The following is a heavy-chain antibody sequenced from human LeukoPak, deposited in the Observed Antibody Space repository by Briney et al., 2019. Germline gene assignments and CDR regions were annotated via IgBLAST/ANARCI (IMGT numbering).Heavy chain of an antibody. Sequence: ASVKVSCKASGYTFTSYGISWVRQAPGQGLEWMGRISAYNGNTNYAQKLQDRVTMTTDTSTTTAYMELRSLRSDDTAVYYCARAIQYSSSKPWFDPWGQGTLVTVSS. CDR2: ISAYNGNT. V-gene: IGHV1-18*01. CDR3: ARAIQYSSSKPWFDP. D-gene: IGHD6-6*01. CDR1: GYTFTSYG. J-gene: IGHJ5*02.